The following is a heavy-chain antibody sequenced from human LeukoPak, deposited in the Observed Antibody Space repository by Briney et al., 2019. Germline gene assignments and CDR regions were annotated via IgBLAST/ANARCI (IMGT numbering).Heavy chain of an antibody. CDR1: GGSFSGYY. J-gene: IGHJ5*02. CDR2: INHRGST. CDR3: ARLTGWFDP. V-gene: IGHV4-34*01. Sequence: SETLSLTCAVYGGSFSGYYWSWIRQPPGKGLEWIGEINHRGSTNYNPSLKSRVTISVDTSKNQFSLKLSSVTAADTAVYYCARLTGWFDPWGQGTLVTVSS.